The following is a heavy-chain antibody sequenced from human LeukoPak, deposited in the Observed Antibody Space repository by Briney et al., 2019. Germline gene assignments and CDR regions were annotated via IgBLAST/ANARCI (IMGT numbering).Heavy chain of an antibody. V-gene: IGHV4-39*07. CDR2: IYYSGST. D-gene: IGHD6-6*01. CDR3: ARIEYTSSSGFNDAFDI. CDR1: GGSISSNNYY. Sequence: PSETLSLTCTVSGGSISSNNYYWGWIRQPPGKGLKWIGNIYYSGSTYYNPSLKSRVTISVDTSKNQFSLKLSSVTAADTAVYYCARIEYTSSSGFNDAFDIWGQGTMVTVSS. J-gene: IGHJ3*02.